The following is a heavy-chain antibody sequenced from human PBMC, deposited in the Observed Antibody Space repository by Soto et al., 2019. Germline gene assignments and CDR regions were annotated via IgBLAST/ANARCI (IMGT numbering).Heavy chain of an antibody. CDR3: ARRGSGSYYDY. V-gene: IGHV3-7*03. CDR2: IKQDGSEK. Sequence: GGSLRLSCAVSGFTFSNYWMSWVRQTPGKRLDWVANIKQDGSEKYYMDSVKGRFTISRDNAKNTPYLQMNSLRAEDTAVYYCARRGSGSYYDYWGQGTLVTVSS. D-gene: IGHD1-26*01. CDR1: GFTFSNYW. J-gene: IGHJ4*02.